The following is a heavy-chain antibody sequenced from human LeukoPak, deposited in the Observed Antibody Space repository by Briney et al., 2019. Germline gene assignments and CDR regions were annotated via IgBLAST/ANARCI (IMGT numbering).Heavy chain of an antibody. CDR1: GFTFSSYG. Sequence: GGSLRLSCAASGFTFSSYGMHWVRQAPGKGLEWVAFIRYDGSNKYYADSVKGRFTISRDNSKNTLYLQMNSLRAEDTAVYYCAKGDSQLPSTHWFDPWGQGTLVTVSS. J-gene: IGHJ5*02. CDR2: IRYDGSNK. CDR3: AKGDSQLPSTHWFDP. V-gene: IGHV3-30*02. D-gene: IGHD2-2*01.